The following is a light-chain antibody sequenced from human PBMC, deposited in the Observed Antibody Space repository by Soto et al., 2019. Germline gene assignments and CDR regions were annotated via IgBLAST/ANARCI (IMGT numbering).Light chain of an antibody. CDR1: QSVRKN. Sequence: EIVMTQSPATLSVSPGERATLSCRASQSVRKNLAWYQHKPGPVPRLLIYDASNRATGVPGRFSGSGSETEFTLTISRLQSEDFVVYYCHQYTNCPLTFGGGTKVEIK. CDR3: HQYTNCPLT. V-gene: IGKV3-15*01. J-gene: IGKJ4*01. CDR2: DAS.